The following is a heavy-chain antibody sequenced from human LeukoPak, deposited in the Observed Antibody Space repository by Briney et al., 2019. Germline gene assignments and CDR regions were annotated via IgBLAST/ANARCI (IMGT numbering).Heavy chain of an antibody. J-gene: IGHJ4*02. CDR1: GFTVSSNY. CDR3: ARGPGYSYGSGFDY. CDR2: IYSGGST. Sequence: GGSLRLSCAASGFTVSSNYMSWVRQAPGKGLEWVPVIYSGGSTYHADSVKGRFTISRDNSKNTLYLQMNSLRAEDTAVYYCARGPGYSYGSGFDYWGQGTLVTVSS. V-gene: IGHV3-53*01. D-gene: IGHD5-18*01.